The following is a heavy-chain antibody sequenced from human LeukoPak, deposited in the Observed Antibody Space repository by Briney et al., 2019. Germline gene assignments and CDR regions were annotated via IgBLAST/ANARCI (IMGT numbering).Heavy chain of an antibody. D-gene: IGHD3-3*01. Sequence: GGSLRLSCAASGFTFSIYGVGWVRQAPGKGLEWVSSISDNGGNTYYADSAKGRFTISRDNSKNTLYLQMNSLRAEDTAVYYCARSRLSGINDAFDIWGQGTMVTVSS. CDR2: ISDNGGNT. CDR3: ARSRLSGINDAFDI. CDR1: GFTFSIYG. J-gene: IGHJ3*02. V-gene: IGHV3-23*01.